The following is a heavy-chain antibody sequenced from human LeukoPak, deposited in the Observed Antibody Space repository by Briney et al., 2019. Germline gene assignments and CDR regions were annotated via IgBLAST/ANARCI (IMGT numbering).Heavy chain of an antibody. CDR2: INPNSGGT. CDR1: GYTFTGYY. J-gene: IGHJ4*02. V-gene: IGHV1-2*02. CDR3: AGDMVRGVILRRVLEY. Sequence: GASVKVSCKASGYTFTGYYMHWVRQAPGQGLEWMGWINPNSGGTNYAQKFQGRVTMTRDTSISTAYMELSRLRSVDTAVYYCAGDMVRGVILRRVLEYWGQGTLVTVSS. D-gene: IGHD3-10*01.